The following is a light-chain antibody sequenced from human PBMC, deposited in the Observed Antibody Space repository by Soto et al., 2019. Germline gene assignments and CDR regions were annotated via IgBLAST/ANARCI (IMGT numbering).Light chain of an antibody. CDR1: SSDVGGYNY. V-gene: IGLV2-14*01. CDR3: SSYTSSSTLV. CDR2: EVS. Sequence: QSALTQPASVSGSPGQSITISCTGTSSDVGGYNYVSWYQQQSGKAPKLMIHEVSNRPSGVSNRFSGSKSGNTASLTISGLQAEDEADYYCSSYTSSSTLVFGGGTQLTVL. J-gene: IGLJ7*01.